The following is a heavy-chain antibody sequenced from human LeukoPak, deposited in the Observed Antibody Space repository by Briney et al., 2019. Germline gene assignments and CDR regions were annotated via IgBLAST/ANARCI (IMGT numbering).Heavy chain of an antibody. Sequence: GGSLRLSCAASGFTFSSYWMSRVRQAPGKGLEWVANIKQDGSEKYYVDSVKGRFTISRDNAKNSLYLQMNSLRAEDTAVYYCARVMEAVYYYYGMDVWGQGTTVTVSS. J-gene: IGHJ6*02. CDR1: GFTFSSYW. CDR3: ARVMEAVYYYYGMDV. D-gene: IGHD6-19*01. CDR2: IKQDGSEK. V-gene: IGHV3-7*03.